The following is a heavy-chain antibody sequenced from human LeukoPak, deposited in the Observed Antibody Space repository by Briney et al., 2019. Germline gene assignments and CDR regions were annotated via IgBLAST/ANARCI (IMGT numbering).Heavy chain of an antibody. CDR2: ISYDGSNK. Sequence: GGSLRLSCAASGFTFSSYGMHWVRQAPGKGLEWVAVISYDGSNKYYAGSVKGRFTISRDNSKNTLYLQMNSLRAEDTAVYYCAKDEAEPYYYDSSGYCDYWGQGTLVTVSS. CDR3: AKDEAEPYYYDSSGYCDY. CDR1: GFTFSSYG. J-gene: IGHJ4*02. V-gene: IGHV3-30*18. D-gene: IGHD3-22*01.